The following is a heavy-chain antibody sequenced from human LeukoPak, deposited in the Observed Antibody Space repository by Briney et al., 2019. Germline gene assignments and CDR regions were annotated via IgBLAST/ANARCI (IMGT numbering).Heavy chain of an antibody. CDR3: ARHLVGATTGFDY. CDR1: GYSFTSYW. J-gene: IGHJ4*02. Sequence: GESLKISCKGSGYSFTSYWIGWVRQMPGKGLEWMGIIYPGDSDTRYSPSFQGQVTISADKSISTAYLQWSGLKASDTAMYYCARHLVGATTGFDYWGQGTLATVSS. CDR2: IYPGDSDT. D-gene: IGHD1-26*01. V-gene: IGHV5-51*01.